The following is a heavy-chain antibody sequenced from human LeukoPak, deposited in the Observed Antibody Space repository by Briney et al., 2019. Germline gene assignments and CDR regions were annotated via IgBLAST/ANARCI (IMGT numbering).Heavy chain of an antibody. D-gene: IGHD3-22*01. CDR2: ISAYNGNT. CDR1: GYTFTSYG. J-gene: IGHJ4*02. Sequence: GASVKVSCKASGYTFTSYGISWVRQAPGQGLEWMGWISAYNGNTNYARKLQGRVTMTTDTSTSTAYMEPRSLRSDDTAVYYCARAKDSSGYYLLYYFDYWGQGTLVTVSS. V-gene: IGHV1-18*01. CDR3: ARAKDSSGYYLLYYFDY.